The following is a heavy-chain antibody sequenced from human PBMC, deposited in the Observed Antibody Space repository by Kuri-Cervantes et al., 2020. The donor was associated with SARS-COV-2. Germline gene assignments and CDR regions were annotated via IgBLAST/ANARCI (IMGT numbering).Heavy chain of an antibody. CDR1: GFTFSSYS. CDR2: ISSSSSTI. D-gene: IGHD2-2*01. J-gene: IGHJ6*03. CDR3: ARDYCSSTSCYGYYYMDV. Sequence: GESLKISCAASGFTFSSYSMNWVRQAPGKGLEWVPYISSSSSTIYYADSVKGRFTISRDNAKNSLYLQMNSLRAEDTAVYYCARDYCSSTSCYGYYYMDVWGKGTTVTVSS. V-gene: IGHV3-48*01.